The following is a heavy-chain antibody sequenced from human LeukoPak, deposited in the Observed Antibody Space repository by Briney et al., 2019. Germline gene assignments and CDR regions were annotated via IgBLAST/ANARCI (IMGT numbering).Heavy chain of an antibody. CDR3: AKAGNYYDSSGYYHGLDY. CDR1: GFTFSSYA. V-gene: IGHV3-23*01. CDR2: ISGSGGST. Sequence: GGSLRLSCAASGFTFSSYAMSWVRQAPGKGLEWVSAISGSGGSTYYADSVKGRFTISRDNSKNTLYLQMNSLRAEDTAIYYCAKAGNYYDSSGYYHGLDYWGQGTLVTVSS. J-gene: IGHJ4*02. D-gene: IGHD3-22*01.